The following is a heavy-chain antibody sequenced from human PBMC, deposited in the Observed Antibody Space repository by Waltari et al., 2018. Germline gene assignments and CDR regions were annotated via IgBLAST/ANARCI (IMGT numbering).Heavy chain of an antibody. CDR2: IDNGDGSGT. J-gene: IGHJ6*04. Sequence: EVQLVESGGGLVQPGGSLRLSCEASGCIFSPSWMHWVRQVPGTGLGWVSRIDNGDGSGTSYADSVKGRFTISRDNAKNTLYLQMNSLRAEDTGVYYCARDHYYSKDVWGTGTTVTVSS. CDR3: ARDHYYSKDV. V-gene: IGHV3-74*01. CDR1: GCIFSPSW.